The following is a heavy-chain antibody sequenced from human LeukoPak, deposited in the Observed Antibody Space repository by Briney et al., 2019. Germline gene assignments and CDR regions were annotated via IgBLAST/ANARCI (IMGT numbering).Heavy chain of an antibody. CDR2: IWYDRSNK. CDR1: GFIFSTYG. CDR3: ARDPPAKIDSSGSLGLDY. D-gene: IGHD6-19*01. V-gene: IGHV3-33*01. Sequence: PGRSLRLSGEASGFIFSTYGMNWVRQAPGKGLEGLGGIWYDRSNKYYEGSVKGRFTISRANSKTTLYLQMNSLRAEDTAVYYCARDPPAKIDSSGSLGLDYWGQGTLVT. J-gene: IGHJ4*02.